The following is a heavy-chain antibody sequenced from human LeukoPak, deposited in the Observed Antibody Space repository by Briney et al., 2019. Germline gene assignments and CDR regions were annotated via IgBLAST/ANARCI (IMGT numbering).Heavy chain of an antibody. CDR1: GFTFSTYA. CDR2: IKGGGGDP. D-gene: IGHD4-11*01. V-gene: IGHV3-23*01. Sequence: GGSLRLSCAASGFTFSTYAMGWVRQAPGEGLEWVSSIKGGGGDPFYADSVRGRFTITRDKSKNTLYLQLNSLRAEDTAVYFCAQGGHDYNPFYYWGQGTLVTVSS. CDR3: AQGGHDYNPFYY. J-gene: IGHJ4*02.